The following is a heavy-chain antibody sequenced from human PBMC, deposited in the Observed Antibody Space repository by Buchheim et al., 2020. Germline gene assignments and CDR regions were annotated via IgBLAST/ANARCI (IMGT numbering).Heavy chain of an antibody. Sequence: QVQLQESGPGLVKPSETLSLTCAVSGYSISSGYFWSWIRQPPGKGLEWIGEINHSGSTNYNPSLKSRVTISVDTSKNQFSLKLTSLTAADTAVYYCAAQSTLGRTVADYWGQGTL. D-gene: IGHD7-27*01. CDR2: INHSGST. V-gene: IGHV4-38-2*01. CDR1: GYSISSGYF. CDR3: AAQSTLGRTVADY. J-gene: IGHJ4*02.